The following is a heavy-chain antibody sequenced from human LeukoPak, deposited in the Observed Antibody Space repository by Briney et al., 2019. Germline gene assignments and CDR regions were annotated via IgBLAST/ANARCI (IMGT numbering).Heavy chain of an antibody. Sequence: GGSLRLSCAASGFTFSDYYMSWIRQAPGKGLEWVSYITSSGSTIYYADSVKGRFTVSRDNAKNSLYLQMNSLRAEDTAVYYCARGGYCSSTSCQSWFDPWGQGTLVTVSS. CDR3: ARGGYCSSTSCQSWFDP. CDR1: GFTFSDYY. D-gene: IGHD2-2*01. CDR2: ITSSGSTI. J-gene: IGHJ5*02. V-gene: IGHV3-11*04.